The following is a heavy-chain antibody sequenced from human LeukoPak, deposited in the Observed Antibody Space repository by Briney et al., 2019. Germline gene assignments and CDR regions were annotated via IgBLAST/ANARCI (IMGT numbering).Heavy chain of an antibody. CDR2: INHSGST. V-gene: IGHV4-34*01. CDR1: GGSFSGYY. D-gene: IGHD2-15*01. CDR3: AQYCGGGSCDY. Sequence: SETLSLTCAVYGGSFSGYYWSWIRQPPGKGLEWIGEINHSGSTNYNPSLKSRVTISVNTSKNQFSLKLSSVTAADTAVYYCAQYCGGGSCDYWGKGTLVTVSS. J-gene: IGHJ4*02.